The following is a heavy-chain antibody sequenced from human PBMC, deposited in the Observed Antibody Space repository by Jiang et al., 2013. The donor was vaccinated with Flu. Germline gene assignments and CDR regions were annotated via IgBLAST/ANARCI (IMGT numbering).Heavy chain of an antibody. CDR1: GYTLTELS. D-gene: IGHD1-1*01. CDR3: ARDRTGTTPGD. Sequence: GAEVKKPGASVKVSCKVSGYTLTELSMHWVRQAPGQGLEWMGWISAYNGNTNYAQKLQGRVTMTTDTSTSTAYMELRSLRSDDTAVYYCARDRTGTTPGDWGQGTLVTVSS. CDR2: ISAYNGNT. J-gene: IGHJ4*02. V-gene: IGHV1-18*01.